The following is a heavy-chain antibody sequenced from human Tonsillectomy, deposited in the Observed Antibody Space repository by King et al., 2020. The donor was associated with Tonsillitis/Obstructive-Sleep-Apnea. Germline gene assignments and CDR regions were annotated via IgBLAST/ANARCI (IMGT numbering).Heavy chain of an antibody. D-gene: IGHD6-13*01. CDR3: ARAYSKAATEWWDNWFDP. CDR2: FYYSGST. J-gene: IGHJ5*02. V-gene: IGHV4-39*07. CDR1: GGSISSSFYS. Sequence: QLPESGPGLVKPSETLSLTCTVSGGSISSSFYSWDWIRQHPGKGLEWIGSFYYSGSTYSNPSLKSRVTISVDTSKNQFSLKLSSVTAADTAVYYCARAYSKAATEWWDNWFDPWGQGTLVTVSS.